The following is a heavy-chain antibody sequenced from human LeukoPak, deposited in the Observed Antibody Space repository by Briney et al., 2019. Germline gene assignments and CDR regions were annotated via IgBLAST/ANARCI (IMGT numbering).Heavy chain of an antibody. CDR1: GFTFSSYW. V-gene: IGHV3-7*01. Sequence: PGGSLRLSCAASGFTFSSYWMSWVRQAPGKGLEWVANIKQDGSEKYYVDSVKGRFTISRDNAKNSLYLQMNSLRAEDTAVYYCARDSTLMVYRPLDYWGQGTLVTVSS. CDR3: ARDSTLMVYRPLDY. CDR2: IKQDGSEK. D-gene: IGHD2-8*01. J-gene: IGHJ4*02.